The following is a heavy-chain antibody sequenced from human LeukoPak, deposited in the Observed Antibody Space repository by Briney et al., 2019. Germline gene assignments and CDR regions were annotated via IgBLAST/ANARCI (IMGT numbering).Heavy chain of an antibody. V-gene: IGHV3-21*01. J-gene: IGHJ4*02. Sequence: GGSLRLSCAAPGFTFSSYSMNWVRQAPGKGLEWVSSISSSSSYIYYADSVKGRFTISRDNAKNSLYLQMNSLRVEDTAVYYCASYLYWWSDLGYWGQGTLVTVSS. CDR2: ISSSSSYI. D-gene: IGHD2-8*02. CDR1: GFTFSSYS. CDR3: ASYLYWWSDLGY.